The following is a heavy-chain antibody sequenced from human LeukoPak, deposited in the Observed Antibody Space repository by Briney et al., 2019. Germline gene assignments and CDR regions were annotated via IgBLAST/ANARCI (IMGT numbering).Heavy chain of an antibody. D-gene: IGHD1-26*01. CDR1: GGSISSSSYY. V-gene: IGHV4-61*01. CDR3: AREVQVSGSFDY. CDR2: IYYSGST. Sequence: PSETLSLTCTVSGGSISSSSYYWGWIRQPPGKGLEWIGYIYYSGSTNYNPSLKSRVTISVDTSKNQFSLKLSSVTAADTAVYYCAREVQVSGSFDYWGQGTLVTVSS. J-gene: IGHJ4*02.